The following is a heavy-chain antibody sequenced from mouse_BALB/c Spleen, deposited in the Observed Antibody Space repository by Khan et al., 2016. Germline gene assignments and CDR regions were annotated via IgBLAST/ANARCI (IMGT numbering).Heavy chain of an antibody. D-gene: IGHD1-1*01. Sequence: EVQLLETGGGLVQPGGSRGLSCEGSGFTFSGFWMSWVRQTPGKTLEWIGDINSDGSAINYAPSIKDRFTIFRDNDKSTLYLQMSNVRSEDTATYFFMLYGSSYYWYVDVWGAGTTVTVSS. CDR3: MLYGSSYYWYVDV. J-gene: IGHJ1*01. CDR2: INSDGSAI. CDR1: GFTFSGFW. V-gene: IGHV11-2*02.